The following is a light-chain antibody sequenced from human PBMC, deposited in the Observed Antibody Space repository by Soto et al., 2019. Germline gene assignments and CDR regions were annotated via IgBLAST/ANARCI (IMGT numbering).Light chain of an antibody. CDR2: GAS. CDR3: QQSNNWPYT. J-gene: IGKJ2*01. CDR1: QSVSDN. V-gene: IGKV3-15*01. Sequence: EIVMTQSPATLSVSPGERATLSCRASQSVSDNLAWYQQKPGQAPRLLIYGASTRATGIPARFSGSGSGTEFPLTITSLQSADFAVYYCQQSNNWPYTFGQGTQLDSK.